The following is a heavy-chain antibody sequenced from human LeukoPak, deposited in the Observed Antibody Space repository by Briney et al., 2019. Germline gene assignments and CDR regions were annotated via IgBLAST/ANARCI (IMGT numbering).Heavy chain of an antibody. CDR2: ISSSSSYI. V-gene: IGHV3-21*01. CDR3: ARDSSLSTIY. CDR1: GFTFSSYS. J-gene: IGHJ4*02. Sequence: PGGSLRLSCAASGFTFSSYSMNWVRQAPGNGLEWVSSISSSSSYIYYADSVKGRFTISRDNAKNSLYLQMNSLRAEDTAVYYCARDSSLSTIYWGQGTLVTVSS. D-gene: IGHD3-16*02.